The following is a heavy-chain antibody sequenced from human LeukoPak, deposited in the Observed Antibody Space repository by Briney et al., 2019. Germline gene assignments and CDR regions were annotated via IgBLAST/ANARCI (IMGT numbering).Heavy chain of an antibody. Sequence: GSLRLSCAASGFTFSSYGMHWVRQAPGKGLEWVAVISYDGSNKYYADSVKGRFTISRDNSKNTLYLQMNSLRAEDTAVYYCARVHCSGGSCYPLRGMDVWGQGTTVTVSS. CDR3: ARVHCSGGSCYPLRGMDV. D-gene: IGHD2-15*01. CDR2: ISYDGSNK. CDR1: GFTFSSYG. V-gene: IGHV3-30*03. J-gene: IGHJ6*02.